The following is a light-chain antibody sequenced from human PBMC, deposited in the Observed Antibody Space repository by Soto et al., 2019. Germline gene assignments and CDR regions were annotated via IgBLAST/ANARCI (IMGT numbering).Light chain of an antibody. V-gene: IGKV1-5*01. CDR1: QSISSW. J-gene: IGKJ1*01. Sequence: DIRMTQSPSTLSASVGDSVTITCQASQSISSWLAWYQYKPGKAPKLLIYDATTLEIGVPSRFSGSGAGTEFTLTINSLQPDDFATYFCHQYNTFSPTFAQGTKV. CDR2: DAT. CDR3: HQYNTFSPT.